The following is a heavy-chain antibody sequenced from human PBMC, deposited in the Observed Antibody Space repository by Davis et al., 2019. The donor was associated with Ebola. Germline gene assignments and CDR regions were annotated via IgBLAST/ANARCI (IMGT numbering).Heavy chain of an antibody. CDR3: ARTTYYYDSSGYWRFDSFDY. V-gene: IGHV4-59*01. Sequence: SETLSLTCTVPGGSINSYYWSWIRQPPGKGLEWIGFVSYDGYPNYNPSLKSRVTISVDTSKNQFSLKLSSVTAADSAVFYCARTTYYYDSSGYWRFDSFDYWGQGTLVTVSS. CDR2: VSYDGYP. D-gene: IGHD3-22*01. J-gene: IGHJ4*02. CDR1: GGSINSYY.